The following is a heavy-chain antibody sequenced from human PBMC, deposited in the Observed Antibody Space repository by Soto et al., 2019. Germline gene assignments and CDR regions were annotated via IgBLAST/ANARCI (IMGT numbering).Heavy chain of an antibody. Sequence: QVQLVQSGAEVKKPGASVKVSCKASGYTFTSYYMHWVRQAPGQGLEWMGIINPSGGSTSYAQKVQGRVTMTRDTSTSTVYMELSSLRSEDTAVYYCASPTLEGMDVWGQGTTVTVSS. CDR3: ASPTLEGMDV. V-gene: IGHV1-46*03. CDR2: INPSGGST. CDR1: GYTFTSYY. J-gene: IGHJ6*02.